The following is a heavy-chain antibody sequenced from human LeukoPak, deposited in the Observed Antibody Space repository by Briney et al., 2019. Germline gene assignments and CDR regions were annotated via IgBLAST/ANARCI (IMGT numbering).Heavy chain of an antibody. D-gene: IGHD6-19*01. CDR3: ATDRSNSWIDY. J-gene: IGHJ4*02. CDR2: IWFDGSNK. V-gene: IGHV3-33*01. CDR1: GFTFSSYG. Sequence: GRSLRLSCAASGFTFSSYGMHWVRQAPGKGLEWVAGIWFDGSNKNYPDSVKGRFTISRDNSMNTVYLQMNSLRAEDTAVYYCATDRSNSWIDYWGLGTLVTVAS.